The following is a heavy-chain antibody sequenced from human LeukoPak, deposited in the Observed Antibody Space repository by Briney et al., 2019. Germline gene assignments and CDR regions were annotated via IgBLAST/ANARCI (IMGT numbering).Heavy chain of an antibody. D-gene: IGHD1-26*01. J-gene: IGHJ4*02. CDR3: ARDRGGSSPFDY. V-gene: IGHV3-21*01. CDR1: GFTFSSYS. Sequence: GGSLRLSCAASGFTFSSYSMNWVPQAPGKGLGWVSSISSSSSYIYYADSVKGRFTISRDNAKNSLYLQMNSLRAEDTAVYYCARDRGGSSPFDYWGQGTLVTVSS. CDR2: ISSSSSYI.